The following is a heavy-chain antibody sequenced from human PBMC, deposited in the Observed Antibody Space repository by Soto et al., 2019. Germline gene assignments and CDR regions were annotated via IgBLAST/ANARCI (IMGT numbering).Heavy chain of an antibody. CDR2: ISYDGSNK. Sequence: QVQLVASGGGVVQPGRSLSLSCAASGFTFSSYGMHWVRQAPGKGLELVAVISYDGSNKYYADSVKGRFTISRDNSKKTLYLQINTLKAEDTTVYYCAKGPKYGSGSHPFDPWGHGTLVTVSA. D-gene: IGHD3-10*01. CDR3: AKGPKYGSGSHPFDP. CDR1: GFTFSSYG. J-gene: IGHJ5*02. V-gene: IGHV3-30*18.